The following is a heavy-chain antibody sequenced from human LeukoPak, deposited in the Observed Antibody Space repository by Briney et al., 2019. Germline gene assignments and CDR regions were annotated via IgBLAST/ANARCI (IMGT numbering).Heavy chain of an antibody. V-gene: IGHV5-10-1*01. Sequence: GESLKISCKGSGYSFTSYWISWVRQVPGKGLEWMGRIDPSDSYTNCSPSFQGHVTISADKSISTAYLQWSSLKASDTAMYYCARGARYDILTGYYRSFDYWGQGTLVTVSS. J-gene: IGHJ4*02. CDR2: IDPSDSYT. CDR1: GYSFTSYW. D-gene: IGHD3-9*01. CDR3: ARGARYDILTGYYRSFDY.